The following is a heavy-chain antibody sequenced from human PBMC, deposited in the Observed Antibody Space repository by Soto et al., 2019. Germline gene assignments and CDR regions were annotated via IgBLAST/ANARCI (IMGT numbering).Heavy chain of an antibody. J-gene: IGHJ6*02. CDR2: INPNSGGT. CDR1: GYTFTGYY. D-gene: IGHD3-9*01. Sequence: ASVKVSCKASGYTFTGYYMHWVRQAPGQGLEWMGWINPNSGGTNYAQKFQGWVTMTRDTSISTAYMELSRLRSDDTAVYYCARDVNYDILTGYKIDYYYYGMEVWGQGTTVTVSS. CDR3: ARDVNYDILTGYKIDYYYYGMEV. V-gene: IGHV1-2*04.